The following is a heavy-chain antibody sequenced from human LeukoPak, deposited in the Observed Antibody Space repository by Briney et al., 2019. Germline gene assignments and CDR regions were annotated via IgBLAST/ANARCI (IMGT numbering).Heavy chain of an antibody. CDR3: ARHRSSTWYNALHI. J-gene: IGHJ3*02. CDR2: ISYSVST. Sequence: PSETLSLTCTVSGGSISSSSYYWGWIRQPPGKGLEWITSISYSVSTYNNPSLKSRVTISVDTSKNQFCLKLSTVTAADTAVYFFARHRSSTWYNALHIWGQGTMVTVPS. D-gene: IGHD6-13*01. V-gene: IGHV4-39*01. CDR1: GGSISSSSYY.